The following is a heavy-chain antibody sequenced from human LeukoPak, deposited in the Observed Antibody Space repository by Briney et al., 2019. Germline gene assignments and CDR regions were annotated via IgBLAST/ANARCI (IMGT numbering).Heavy chain of an antibody. D-gene: IGHD4-17*01. Sequence: GGTLRLSCSASGFTFTTYGMNWVRQAPGKGLEWVSGIGGSGTRTYYADSVKGRFTISRDNSKNTLYLQMSSLRVEDTAVYYCAEDPSVYYGDYIIRWGQGTLVLVSS. CDR2: IGGSGTRT. J-gene: IGHJ4*02. CDR3: AEDPSVYYGDYIIR. V-gene: IGHV3-23*01. CDR1: GFTFTTYG.